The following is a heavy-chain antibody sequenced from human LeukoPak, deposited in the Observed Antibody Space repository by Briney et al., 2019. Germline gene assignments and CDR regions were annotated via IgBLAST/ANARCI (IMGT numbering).Heavy chain of an antibody. CDR3: TRASGGSYYGGGFDI. D-gene: IGHD3-10*01. J-gene: IGHJ3*02. Sequence: GGSLRLSRAASGFTFSSFAMNWVRQAPGKGLQWLGFIRSKAYGGTKESAASVRGRFTISRDDSESIAYLQMDSLRIDDTAVYYCTRASGGSYYGGGFDIWGQGTVVTVSS. CDR1: GFTFSSFA. V-gene: IGHV3-49*04. CDR2: IRSKAYGGTK.